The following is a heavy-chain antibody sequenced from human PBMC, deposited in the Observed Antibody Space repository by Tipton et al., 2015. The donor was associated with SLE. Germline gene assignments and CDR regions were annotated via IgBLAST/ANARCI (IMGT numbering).Heavy chain of an antibody. D-gene: IGHD5-12*01. V-gene: IGHV3-48*03. Sequence: SLRLSCAASGFTFSSHEMNWVRQAPGKGLEWVSYISSSSSTIYYADSVKGRFTISRDNAKNSLYLQMDNLRPEDTAVYYCARSLLSGYHSYGMDVWGQGTTVTVSS. CDR1: GFTFSSHE. CDR2: ISSSSSTI. CDR3: ARSLLSGYHSYGMDV. J-gene: IGHJ6*02.